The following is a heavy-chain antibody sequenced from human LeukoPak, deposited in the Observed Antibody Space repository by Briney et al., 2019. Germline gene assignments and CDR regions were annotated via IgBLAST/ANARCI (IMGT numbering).Heavy chain of an antibody. Sequence: SETLSLTCTVSGGSISSSSYYWGWIRQPPGKGLEWIGSIYYSGSTYYNPSLKSRVTISVDTSKNQFSLKLSSVTAADTAVYYCARGLILTGGELYDAFDIWGQGTMVTVSS. J-gene: IGHJ3*02. D-gene: IGHD3-9*01. CDR2: IYYSGST. V-gene: IGHV4-39*07. CDR1: GGSISSSSYY. CDR3: ARGLILTGGELYDAFDI.